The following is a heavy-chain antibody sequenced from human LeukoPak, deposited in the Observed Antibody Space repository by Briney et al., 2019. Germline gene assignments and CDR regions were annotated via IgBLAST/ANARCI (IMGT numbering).Heavy chain of an antibody. V-gene: IGHV1-69*04. D-gene: IGHD3-22*01. CDR1: GGTFSSYA. CDR2: IIPILGIA. Sequence: SVKVSCKASGGTFSSYAISWVRQAPGQGLEWMGRIIPILGIANYAQKFQGRVTITADKSTSTAYMELSSLRSEDTAVYYCARPKPYYYDSSGYYSYWGQGTLSPSPQ. CDR3: ARPKPYYYDSSGYYSY. J-gene: IGHJ4*02.